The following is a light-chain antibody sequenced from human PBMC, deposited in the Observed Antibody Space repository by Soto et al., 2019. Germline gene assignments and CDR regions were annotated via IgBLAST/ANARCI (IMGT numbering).Light chain of an antibody. CDR3: QQYDSYSVT. Sequence: DIQMTQSPSTLSASVGNRVTITCRASQSISSWLAWYQQKPGKAPKLLIYKASSLESGVPSRFSGSGSGTEFTLTISSLQPDDCATYDGQQYDSYSVTFGQGTKVDIK. J-gene: IGKJ1*01. CDR1: QSISSW. CDR2: KAS. V-gene: IGKV1-5*03.